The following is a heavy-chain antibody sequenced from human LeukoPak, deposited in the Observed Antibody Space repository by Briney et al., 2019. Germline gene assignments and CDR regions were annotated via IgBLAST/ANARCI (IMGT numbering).Heavy chain of an antibody. CDR3: ARGPLIAAAGTW. Sequence: GGSLRLSCAASGFTFSSYWMSWVRQAPGEGLEWVAKINQDGTEKAYVDSVRGRFTISRDNAKNSLSLQMNSLRAEDTAVYYCARGPLIAAAGTWWGQGTLVTVSS. J-gene: IGHJ4*02. CDR2: INQDGTEK. D-gene: IGHD6-13*01. V-gene: IGHV3-7*03. CDR1: GFTFSSYW.